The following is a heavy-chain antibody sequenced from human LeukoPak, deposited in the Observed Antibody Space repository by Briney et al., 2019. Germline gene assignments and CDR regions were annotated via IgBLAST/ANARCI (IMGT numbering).Heavy chain of an antibody. CDR1: GYTFTGYY. CDR2: INPNSGGT. V-gene: IGHV1-2*06. CDR3: ARGVVPGIIQWSLDY. Sequence: GASVKVSCKASGYTFTGYYMHWVRQAPGQGLEWMGRINPNSGGTNYAQKFQGRVTMTRDTSISTAYMELSRLRSDDTAVYYCARGVVPGIIQWSLDYWGQGALVTVSS. J-gene: IGHJ4*02. D-gene: IGHD2-2*01.